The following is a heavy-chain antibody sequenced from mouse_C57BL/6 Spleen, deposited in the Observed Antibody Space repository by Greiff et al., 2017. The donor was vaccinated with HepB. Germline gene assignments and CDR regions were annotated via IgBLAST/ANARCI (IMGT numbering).Heavy chain of an antibody. J-gene: IGHJ4*01. CDR1: GFTFSSYA. Sequence: EVQLVESGGGLVKPGGSLKLSCAASGFTFSSYAMSWVRQTPEKRLEWVATISDGGSYTYYPDNVKGRFTITRDNATNNLYLQMSHLNSEDTAMYYCASDDYGPYYAMGYWGQGTSVTVSS. V-gene: IGHV5-4*01. CDR2: ISDGGSYT. D-gene: IGHD1-1*01. CDR3: ASDDYGPYYAMGY.